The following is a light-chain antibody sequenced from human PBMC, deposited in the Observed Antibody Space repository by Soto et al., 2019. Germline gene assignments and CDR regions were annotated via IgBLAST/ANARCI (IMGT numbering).Light chain of an antibody. V-gene: IGKV3-15*01. J-gene: IGKJ4*01. Sequence: EIVMTQSQATLSVSPGERATLSCRASQSVSSDLAWYQQKPGQAPRLLIYDASTRATGIPVRFSGSGSGTEFTLTISSLQSEDFALYYCLQYKKWRPLTFGGGTKVEI. CDR3: LQYKKWRPLT. CDR1: QSVSSD. CDR2: DAS.